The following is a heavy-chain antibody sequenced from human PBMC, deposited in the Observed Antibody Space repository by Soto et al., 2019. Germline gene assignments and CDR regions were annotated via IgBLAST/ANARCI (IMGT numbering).Heavy chain of an antibody. D-gene: IGHD6-19*01. CDR3: ARTSLSGDYFEI. CDR2: MFNTGTT. CDR1: GGSIYSGGYY. J-gene: IGHJ4*02. V-gene: IGHV4-30-4*01. Sequence: QVLLQESGPGLVKTSETLSLTCTVSGGSIYSGGYYWSWIRQHPGKGLEWIGYMFNTGTTYYKSSLKSRATISGNASQNPFSLKLTSVTAADTAVYYCARTSLSGDYFEIWGQGTLVAVSS.